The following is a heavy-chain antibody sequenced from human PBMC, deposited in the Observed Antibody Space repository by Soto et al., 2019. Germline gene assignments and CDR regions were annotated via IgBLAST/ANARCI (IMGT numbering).Heavy chain of an antibody. D-gene: IGHD3-10*01. CDR3: AGVYGSDYYYYYMDV. CDR1: GFTFSDYY. J-gene: IGHJ6*03. Sequence: GGSLRLSCAASGFTFSDYYMSWIRQAPGKGLEWVSYISSSGSTIYYADSVKGRFTISRDNAKNSLYLQMNSLRAEDPAVYYCAGVYGSDYYYYYMDVWGKGTTVTVSS. CDR2: ISSSGSTI. V-gene: IGHV3-11*01.